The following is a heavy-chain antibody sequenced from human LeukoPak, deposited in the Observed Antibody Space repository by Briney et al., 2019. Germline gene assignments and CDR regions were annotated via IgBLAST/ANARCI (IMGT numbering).Heavy chain of an antibody. CDR1: GFTFSNYY. CDR2: IYGGGAT. V-gene: IGHV3-66*02. J-gene: IGHJ6*03. Sequence: PGGSLRLSCAAPGFTFSNYYMGWVRQAPGKGLEWVSVIYGGGATYYADSVKGRFTISRDNSKNTMYLQMNSLRVEDTAVYYCARRGNYVDYYMDVWGKGTTVTVSS. D-gene: IGHD1-7*01. CDR3: ARRGNYVDYYMDV.